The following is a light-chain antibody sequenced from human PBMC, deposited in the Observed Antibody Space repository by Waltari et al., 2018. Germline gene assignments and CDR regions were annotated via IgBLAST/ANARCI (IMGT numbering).Light chain of an antibody. V-gene: IGLV4-69*01. CDR2: INRDGSH. Sequence: QLVLTQSPSASASLGASVKLTCTLDSGHTSNIIAWLQQHPQKGPRFLMKINRDGSHSKGDEIPVRFSGSSAGAERYLTISSLQSEDEADYYCQTGGHGTWVFGGGTKLTVL. CDR1: SGHTSNI. J-gene: IGLJ3*02. CDR3: QTGGHGTWV.